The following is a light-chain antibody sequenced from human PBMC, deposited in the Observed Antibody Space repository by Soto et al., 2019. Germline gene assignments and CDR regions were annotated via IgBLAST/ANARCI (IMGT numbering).Light chain of an antibody. J-gene: IGKJ5*01. CDR3: QQANSFTIT. CDR2: AAS. CDR1: QGISSW. Sequence: DIQMTQSPSSVSASVGDRVTITCRASQGISSWLAWYQKKPGKAPKILIYAASSLQSGVPSRFSGSGSGTDFNLTISSLQTEDFATYYCQQANSFTITFGQGTRLEIK. V-gene: IGKV1-12*01.